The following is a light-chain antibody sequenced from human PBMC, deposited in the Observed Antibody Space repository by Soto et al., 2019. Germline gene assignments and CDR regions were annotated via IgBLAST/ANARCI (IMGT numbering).Light chain of an antibody. Sequence: QSVVTQPPSASGTAGQTVTLACSGTDSSVGTNSVSWYQQFPGMAPKLLIFHDDHRPSGVPDRFSGSKSGTTASLTIRGLRAEYEAIYHCAPWDVRLNGVVFGGGTKLTVL. CDR3: APWDVRLNGVV. V-gene: IGLV1-44*01. CDR2: HDD. CDR1: DSSVGTNS. J-gene: IGLJ3*02.